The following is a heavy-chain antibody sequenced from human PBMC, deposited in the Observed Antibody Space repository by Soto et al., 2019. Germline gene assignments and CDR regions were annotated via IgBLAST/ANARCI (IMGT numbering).Heavy chain of an antibody. D-gene: IGHD2-8*02. CDR1: GFTVSSNY. CDR3: ARDRGVCPPNYYYYGIDV. V-gene: IGHV3-53*05. CDR2: IYSGGST. J-gene: IGHJ6*02. Sequence: EVQLVETGGGLIQPGGSLRLSCAASGFTVSSNYMSWVRQAPGKGLEWVSVIYSGGSTYYADSVKGRFTISRDNSKNTLYLQMNRLRAEDTAVYYCARDRGVCPPNYYYYGIDVWGQGTTVTVSS.